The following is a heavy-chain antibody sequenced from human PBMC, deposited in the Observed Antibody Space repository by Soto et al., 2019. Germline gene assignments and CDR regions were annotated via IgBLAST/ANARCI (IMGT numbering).Heavy chain of an antibody. J-gene: IGHJ5*02. Sequence: ASVKVSCKASGYTFTSYYMHWVRQAPGQRLEWMGWINAGNGNTKYSQKFQGRVTITRDTSASTAYIELSSLRSEDTAVYYCARDALITIFGVVIPRYNWFDPWGQGTLVTVSS. CDR1: GYTFTSYY. D-gene: IGHD3-3*01. V-gene: IGHV1-3*01. CDR3: ARDALITIFGVVIPRYNWFDP. CDR2: INAGNGNT.